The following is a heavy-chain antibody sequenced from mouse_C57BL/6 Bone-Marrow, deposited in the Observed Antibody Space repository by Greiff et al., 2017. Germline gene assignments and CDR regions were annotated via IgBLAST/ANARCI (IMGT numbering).Heavy chain of an antibody. Sequence: QVQLQQSGAELVRPGTSVKVSCKASGYAFTNYLIEWVKQRPGQDLEWIGVINPGSGGTNYNEKFKGKATLTADKSSSTAYMQLSSLTSEDSAVYFCARDGYYIDYWGQGTTLTVSS. CDR3: ARDGYYIDY. CDR2: INPGSGGT. CDR1: GYAFTNYL. V-gene: IGHV1-54*01. J-gene: IGHJ2*01. D-gene: IGHD2-3*01.